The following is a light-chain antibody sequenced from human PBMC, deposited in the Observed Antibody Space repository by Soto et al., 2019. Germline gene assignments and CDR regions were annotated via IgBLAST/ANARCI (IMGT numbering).Light chain of an antibody. CDR3: GTWDSSLSAWV. CDR1: SSNIGNNY. Sequence: QSVLTQPPSVSAAPGEKVTISCSGSSSNIGNNYVSWYQQVPGSAPKFLIYGDSRRPSGIPDRFSGSKSGTSATLGITGLQTADGADYYCGTWDSSLSAWVFGGGTKLTVL. J-gene: IGLJ3*02. CDR2: GDS. V-gene: IGLV1-51*01.